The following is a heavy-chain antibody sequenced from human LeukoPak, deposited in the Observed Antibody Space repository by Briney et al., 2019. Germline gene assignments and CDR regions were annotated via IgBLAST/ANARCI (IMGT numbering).Heavy chain of an antibody. J-gene: IGHJ6*03. CDR3: ARSYDFWSGYWGRLDYYMDV. CDR1: GFTFSSYG. V-gene: IGHV3-23*01. D-gene: IGHD3-3*01. CDR2: ISGSGGST. Sequence: GGSLRLSCAASGFTFSSYGMSWVRQAPGKGLEWVSAISGSGGSTYYADSVKGRFTISRDNSKNTLYLQMNSLRAEDTAVYYCARSYDFWSGYWGRLDYYMDVWGKGTTVTVSS.